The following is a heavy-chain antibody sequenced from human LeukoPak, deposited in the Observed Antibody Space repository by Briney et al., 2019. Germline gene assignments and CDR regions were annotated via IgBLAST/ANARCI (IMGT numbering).Heavy chain of an antibody. Sequence: GGSLRLSCAASGFTFSSYGMHWVRQAPGKGLEWVAFIRYDGSNKYYADSVKGRFTISRDNSKNTLYLQMNSLRAEDTAVYYCAKGGSSSWCFNYWGQGTLVTVSS. V-gene: IGHV3-30*02. CDR3: AKGGSSSWCFNY. CDR1: GFTFSSYG. CDR2: IRYDGSNK. J-gene: IGHJ4*02. D-gene: IGHD6-13*01.